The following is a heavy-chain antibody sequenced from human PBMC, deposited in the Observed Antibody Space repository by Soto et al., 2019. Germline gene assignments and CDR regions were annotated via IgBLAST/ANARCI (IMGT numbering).Heavy chain of an antibody. CDR1: GFTFSSYS. V-gene: IGHV3-48*01. CDR3: AHIVATIIRVNYYYGMDV. J-gene: IGHJ6*02. D-gene: IGHD5-12*01. CDR2: ISSSSSTI. Sequence: GGSLRLSCAASGFTFSSYSMNWVRQAPGKGLEWVSYISSSSSTIYYADSVKGRFTISRDNAKNSLYLQMNSLRAEDTAVYYCAHIVATIIRVNYYYGMDVWGQGTTVTVSS.